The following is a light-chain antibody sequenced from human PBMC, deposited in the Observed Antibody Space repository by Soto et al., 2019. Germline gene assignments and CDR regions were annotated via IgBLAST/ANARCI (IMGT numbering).Light chain of an antibody. V-gene: IGKV3D-11*01. Sequence: EIVLTQSPATLSLSPGERATLSCRASQGVSSYLAWYQQKPGQAPRLLIYDASNRATGIPARFSGSGPGTDYSLTISSLEPEDFAVYYCQQRSNWRGLTFGGGTKVEIK. CDR3: QQRSNWRGLT. J-gene: IGKJ4*01. CDR1: QGVSSY. CDR2: DAS.